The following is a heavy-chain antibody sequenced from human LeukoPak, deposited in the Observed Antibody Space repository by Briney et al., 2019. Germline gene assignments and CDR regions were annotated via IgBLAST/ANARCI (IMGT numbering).Heavy chain of an antibody. Sequence: SVKVSCKASGGTFISYAISWVRQAPGQGLEWMGGIIPIFGTANYEQKFQGRVTITTDESTSTAYMELCSLRSEDRAVYSCAINGYSSDWDSDCWGQGPLATVSS. CDR2: IIPIFGTA. D-gene: IGHD6-19*01. CDR1: GGTFISYA. J-gene: IGHJ4*02. CDR3: AINGYSSDWDSDC. V-gene: IGHV1-69*05.